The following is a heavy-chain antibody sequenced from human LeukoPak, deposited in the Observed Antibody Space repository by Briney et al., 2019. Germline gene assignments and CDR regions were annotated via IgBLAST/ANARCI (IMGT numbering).Heavy chain of an antibody. CDR1: GGSLSGYY. J-gene: IGHJ4*02. Sequence: SETLSLTCGVSGGSLSGYYWAWIRQPPGKGLERIGHIYSSGSTSYNPSLESRVVMSVDTSTNQFSLKLNSVTAADTAVYYCARGGAHSGYEFDCWGQGTLVTVSS. CDR2: IYSSGST. V-gene: IGHV4-59*01. CDR3: ARGGAHSGYEFDC. D-gene: IGHD5-12*01.